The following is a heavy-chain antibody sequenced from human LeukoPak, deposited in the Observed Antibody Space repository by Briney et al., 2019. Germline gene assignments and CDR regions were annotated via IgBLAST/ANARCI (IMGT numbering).Heavy chain of an antibody. CDR2: IYHSGST. V-gene: IGHV4-30-2*01. Sequence: SQTLSLTCTVSGGSISSGGYYWSWIRQPPGKGLEWIGYIYHSGSTYYNPSLKSRVTISVDRSKNQFSLKLSSVTAADTAVYYCARDPPTGSGGAWGQGTLVTVSS. J-gene: IGHJ4*02. CDR3: ARDPPTGSGGA. CDR1: GGSISSGGYY. D-gene: IGHD3-10*01.